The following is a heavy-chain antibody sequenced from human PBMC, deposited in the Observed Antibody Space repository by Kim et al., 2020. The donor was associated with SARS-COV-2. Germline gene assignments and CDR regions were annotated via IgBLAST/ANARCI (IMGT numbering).Heavy chain of an antibody. Sequence: GGSLRLSCAGSGFTFSDYYMTWIRQAPGKGLEWLSYISSSGTAIYYADSVKGRFTISRDNANRSLFLQMNSLRAEDTAVYCCARALQRDYYGLDVWGQGTTVTVSS. J-gene: IGHJ6*02. CDR1: GFTFSDYY. CDR2: ISSSGTAI. CDR3: ARALQRDYYGLDV. D-gene: IGHD4-4*01. V-gene: IGHV3-11*01.